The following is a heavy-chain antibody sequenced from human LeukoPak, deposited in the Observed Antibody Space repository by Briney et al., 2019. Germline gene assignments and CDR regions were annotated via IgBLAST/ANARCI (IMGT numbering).Heavy chain of an antibody. J-gene: IGHJ4*02. Sequence: PGGPLRLSCAASGFTFSSYWMHWVRQAPGKGLEWVANIKKDGSEKYYVDSVKGRFTISRDNAKNSLYLQMNSLRAEDTAVYYCARDDYDFWSGYYVYWGQGTLVTVSS. CDR1: GFTFSSYW. D-gene: IGHD3-3*01. V-gene: IGHV3-7*01. CDR3: ARDDYDFWSGYYVY. CDR2: IKKDGSEK.